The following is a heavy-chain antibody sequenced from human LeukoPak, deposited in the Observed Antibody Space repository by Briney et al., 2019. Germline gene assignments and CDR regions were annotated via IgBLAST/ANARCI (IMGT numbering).Heavy chain of an antibody. V-gene: IGHV3-23*01. CDR3: AKNYEPGRGVPYGMDV. Sequence: PGGSLRLSCAASGFTFSSYAMRWVRQAPGKGLEWVSAFGAGTGAITIYADSVKGRFTISRDDSKSTLYLQMNSLRAEDTATYYCAKNYEPGRGVPYGMDVWGQGTTVTVSS. CDR1: GFTFSSYA. J-gene: IGHJ6*02. CDR2: FGAGTGAIT. D-gene: IGHD3-10*01.